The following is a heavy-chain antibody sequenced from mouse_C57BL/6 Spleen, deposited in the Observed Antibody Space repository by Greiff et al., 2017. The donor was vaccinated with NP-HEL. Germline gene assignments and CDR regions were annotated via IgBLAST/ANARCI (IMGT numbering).Heavy chain of an antibody. D-gene: IGHD1-1*01. J-gene: IGHJ3*01. CDR1: GYAFSSSW. V-gene: IGHV1-82*01. CDR3: ARSPYYYGSSYGFAY. Sequence: VEPGASVKISCKASGYAFSSSWMNWVKQRPGKGLEWIGRIYPGDGDTNYNGKFKGKATLTADKSSSTAYMQLSSLTSEDSAVYFCARSPYYYGSSYGFAYWGQGTLVTVSA. CDR2: IYPGDGDT.